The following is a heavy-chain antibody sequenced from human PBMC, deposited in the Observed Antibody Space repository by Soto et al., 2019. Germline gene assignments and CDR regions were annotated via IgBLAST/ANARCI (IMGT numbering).Heavy chain of an antibody. CDR1: GDSVSSNIGA. Sequence: SQTLSLTCAISGDSVSSNIGAWNWIRQSPSRGLEWLGRTYYRSKWYNDYAVSVKSRITINPDTSKNQFSLQLNSVTPEDTAVYYCARGFPLRYSDWLPRPTRGYYYYGMDVWGQGTTVTVSS. CDR3: ARGFPLRYSDWLPRPTRGYYYYGMDV. D-gene: IGHD3-9*01. V-gene: IGHV6-1*01. J-gene: IGHJ6*02. CDR2: TYYRSKWYN.